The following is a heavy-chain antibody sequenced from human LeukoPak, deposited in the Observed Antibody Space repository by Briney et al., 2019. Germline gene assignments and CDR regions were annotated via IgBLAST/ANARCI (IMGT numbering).Heavy chain of an antibody. J-gene: IGHJ4*02. V-gene: IGHV1-18*01. CDR2: ISAYNGNT. CDR1: GYTFTSYG. Sequence: ASVKVSCKASGYTFTSYGISWVRQAPGQGLEWMGWISAYNGNTNYAQKLQGRVTMTTDTSTSTAYMELRSLRSDDTAVYYCARRNKKEMAAQLRGGYYFDYWGQGTLVTVSS. CDR3: ARRNKKEMAAQLRGGYYFDY. D-gene: IGHD5-24*01.